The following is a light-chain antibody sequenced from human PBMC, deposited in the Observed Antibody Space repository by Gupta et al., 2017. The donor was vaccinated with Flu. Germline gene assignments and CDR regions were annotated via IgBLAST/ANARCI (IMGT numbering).Light chain of an antibody. CDR3: QQSDSTPLT. J-gene: IGKJ4*01. Sequence: PASLSASVGDRVTITCRASQSISSYLNWYQQKPGKAPKLLIYAASSLQSGVPSRFSGSGSGTDFTLTISRLQPEDFATYYCQQSDSTPLTFGGGTKVEIK. CDR1: QSISSY. V-gene: IGKV1-39*01. CDR2: AAS.